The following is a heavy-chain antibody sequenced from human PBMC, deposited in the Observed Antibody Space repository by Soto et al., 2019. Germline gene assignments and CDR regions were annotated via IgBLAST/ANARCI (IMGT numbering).Heavy chain of an antibody. CDR2: IYYSGST. Sequence: TLSLTCTVSGGSISSGGYYWSWIRQHPGKGLEWIGYIYYSGSTYYNPSLKSRVMMSVDTSKKQFSLKLRSVTAADTAVYYCVRDGTKTLRDWFDPWGQGISVTVSS. J-gene: IGHJ5*02. CDR3: VRDGTKTLRDWFDP. D-gene: IGHD1-1*01. V-gene: IGHV4-31*03. CDR1: GGSISSGGYY.